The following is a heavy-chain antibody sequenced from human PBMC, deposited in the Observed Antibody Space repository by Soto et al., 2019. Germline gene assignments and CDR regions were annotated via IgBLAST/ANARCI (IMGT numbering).Heavy chain of an antibody. J-gene: IGHJ6*02. CDR2: IYYSGST. CDR1: GGSISSYY. V-gene: IGHV4-59*12. CDR3: AREGEYYDFWIGKYDYYYYYGMDV. D-gene: IGHD3-3*01. Sequence: SETLSLTCTVSGGSISSYYWSWIRQPPGKGLEWIGYIYYSGSTNYNPSLKSRVTISVDTSKNQFSLKLSSVTAADTAVYYCAREGEYYDFWIGKYDYYYYYGMDVWGQGTTVTVSS.